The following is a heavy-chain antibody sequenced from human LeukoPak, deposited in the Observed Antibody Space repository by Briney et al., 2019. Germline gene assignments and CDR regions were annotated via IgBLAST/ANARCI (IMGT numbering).Heavy chain of an antibody. J-gene: IGHJ6*03. Sequence: SQTLSLTCTVSGGSISSGSYYWSWIRQPAGKGLEWIGRIYTSGSTNYNPSLKSRVTISVDTSKNQFSLKLSSVTAADTAVYYCARGNVDTAMVFDDYYYYYMDVWGKGTTVTVSS. CDR1: GGSISSGSYY. D-gene: IGHD5-18*01. CDR2: IYTSGST. V-gene: IGHV4-61*02. CDR3: ARGNVDTAMVFDDYYYYYMDV.